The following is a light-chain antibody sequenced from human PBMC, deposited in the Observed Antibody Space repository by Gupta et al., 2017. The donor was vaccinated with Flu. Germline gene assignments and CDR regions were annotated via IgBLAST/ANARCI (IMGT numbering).Light chain of an antibody. Sequence: PFSLSATAGDRVTITCRTSQTINTYLNWFQQKPGKPPRLLIYAASTLQSGVPSRFSGSGSGTDFTLTITNLQPEDFATYYCQQSYSSPRTFGQGTTVEIK. CDR3: QQSYSSPRT. CDR2: AAS. CDR1: QTINTY. V-gene: IGKV1-39*01. J-gene: IGKJ1*01.